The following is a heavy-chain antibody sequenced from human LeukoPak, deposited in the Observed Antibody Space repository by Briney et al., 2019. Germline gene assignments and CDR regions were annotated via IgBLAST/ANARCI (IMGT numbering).Heavy chain of an antibody. CDR1: GFTFSSYS. CDR2: ISSSSSYI. D-gene: IGHD6-13*01. V-gene: IGHV3-21*01. Sequence: GGSLRLSCAASGFTFSSYSMNWVRQAPGQGLEWVSSISSSSSYIYYADSVKGRFTISRDNAKNSLYLQMNSLRAEDTAVYYCARGIAAAGYLDYWGQGTLVTVSS. CDR3: ARGIAAAGYLDY. J-gene: IGHJ4*02.